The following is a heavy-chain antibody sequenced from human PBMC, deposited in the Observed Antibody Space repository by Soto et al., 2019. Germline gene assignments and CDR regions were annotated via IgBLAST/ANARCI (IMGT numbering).Heavy chain of an antibody. J-gene: IGHJ5*02. Sequence: GGSLRLSCAASGFTFGSYAMHWVGQAPGKGLEWVAVISYDGSNKYYADSVKGRLTISRDNSKNTLYLQLNSLRAEDTAVYYCAREASAVVSAANPWGQGTLVTVSS. CDR1: GFTFGSYA. V-gene: IGHV3-30-3*01. CDR3: AREASAVVSAANP. CDR2: ISYDGSNK. D-gene: IGHD2-2*01.